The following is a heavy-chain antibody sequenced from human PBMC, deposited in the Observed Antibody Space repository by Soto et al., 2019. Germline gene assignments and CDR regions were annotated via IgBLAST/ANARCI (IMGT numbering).Heavy chain of an antibody. V-gene: IGHV3-30*18. CDR2: ISYEGSEK. Sequence: ESVGGVVQPGRSLRLSCAASGFTFSNNGKHWVRQAPGKGLEWMGVISYEGSEKYYAGSVKGRFTISRDNSKNTLYLQMDTLRAEDTAIYYCVKDMGAAAGFDYWGQGILVTVSS. CDR3: VKDMGAAAGFDY. D-gene: IGHD6-13*01. J-gene: IGHJ4*02. CDR1: GFTFSNNG.